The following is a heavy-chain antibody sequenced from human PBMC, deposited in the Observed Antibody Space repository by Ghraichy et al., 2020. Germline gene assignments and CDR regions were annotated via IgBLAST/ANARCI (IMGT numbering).Heavy chain of an antibody. CDR2: IIPIFGTA. Sequence: SVKVSCKASGGTFSSYAISWVRQAPGQGLEWMGGIIPIFGTANYAQKFQGRVTITADKSTSTAYMELSSLRSEDTAVYYCARDRAYSSSSGGYWGQGTLVTVSS. J-gene: IGHJ4*02. CDR1: GGTFSSYA. D-gene: IGHD6-6*01. V-gene: IGHV1-69*06. CDR3: ARDRAYSSSSGGY.